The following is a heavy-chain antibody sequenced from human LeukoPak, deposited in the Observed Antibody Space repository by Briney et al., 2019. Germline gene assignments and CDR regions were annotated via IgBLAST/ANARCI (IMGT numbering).Heavy chain of an antibody. Sequence: SETLSLTCTVSGGSISSYYWSWIRQPPGKGLEWIGYIYYSGSTNHNPSLKSRVTISVDTSKNQFSLKLSSVTAADTAVYYCARDRDSSSWYGSGFDPWGQGTLVTVSS. J-gene: IGHJ5*02. CDR3: ARDRDSSSWYGSGFDP. CDR1: GGSISSYY. CDR2: IYYSGST. D-gene: IGHD6-13*01. V-gene: IGHV4-59*01.